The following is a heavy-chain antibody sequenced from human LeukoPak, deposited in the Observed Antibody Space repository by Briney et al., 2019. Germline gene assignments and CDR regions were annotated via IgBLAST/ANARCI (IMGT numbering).Heavy chain of an antibody. CDR3: ARHRRFLEWLLYFDY. J-gene: IGHJ4*02. V-gene: IGHV1-38-4*01. Sequence: ASVKVSCSFSGFTITSYGIHWVQQSPGQGLEWMGWINPGSGSPSYAKKFQGRFTMTRDMSTTTAYTDLSSLTSEDMAVYYYARHRRFLEWLLYFDYWGQGTLVTVSS. CDR1: GFTITSYG. CDR2: INPGSGSP. D-gene: IGHD3-3*01.